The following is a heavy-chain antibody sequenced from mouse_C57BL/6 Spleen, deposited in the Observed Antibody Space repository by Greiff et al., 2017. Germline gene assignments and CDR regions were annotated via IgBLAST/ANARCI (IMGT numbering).Heavy chain of an antibody. V-gene: IGHV1-64*01. J-gene: IGHJ3*01. D-gene: IGHD2-2*01. CDR1: GYTFTSYW. CDR2: IHPNSGST. Sequence: QVQLQQPGAELVKPGASVKLSCKASGYTFTSYWMHWVKQRPGQGLEWIGMIHPNSGSTNYNEKFKSKATLTVDKSSSTAYMQLSSLTSEDSAVYYCAAPLYYGYDDVPCAYWGQGTLVTVSA. CDR3: AAPLYYGYDDVPCAY.